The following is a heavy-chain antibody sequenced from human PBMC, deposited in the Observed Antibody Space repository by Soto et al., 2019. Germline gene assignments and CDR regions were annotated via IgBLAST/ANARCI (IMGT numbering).Heavy chain of an antibody. J-gene: IGHJ4*02. Sequence: GASVKVSCKASGYTFTSYGISCVRQAPGKGLEWMGWISTYNGKTDYAQILQGRVTMTTVTSTSTAYMELRSLRSDETAVYYCARVPEYSCCWADYLGQGTLVTVSS. D-gene: IGHD6-19*01. V-gene: IGHV1-18*01. CDR3: ARVPEYSCCWADY. CDR2: ISTYNGKT. CDR1: GYTFTSYG.